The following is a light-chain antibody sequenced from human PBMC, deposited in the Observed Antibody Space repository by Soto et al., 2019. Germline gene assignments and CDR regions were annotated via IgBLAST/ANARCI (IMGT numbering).Light chain of an antibody. Sequence: MTQSPATLSVSPGERATLSCTASQSINSNLAWYRQRPGQAPRLLVYGASTRATGIPARFSGSGSGTEFNLTLTSLQSVDFAVYYCQQYNNWWTFGQGTKV. J-gene: IGKJ1*01. CDR3: QQYNNWWT. CDR1: QSINSN. CDR2: GAS. V-gene: IGKV3-15*01.